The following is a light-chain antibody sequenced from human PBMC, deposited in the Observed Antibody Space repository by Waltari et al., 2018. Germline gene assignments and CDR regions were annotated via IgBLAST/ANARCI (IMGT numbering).Light chain of an antibody. J-gene: IGLJ2*01. CDR3: QAWDSSTVV. CDR2: RDK. CDR1: KLGNNY. Sequence: SSELTQPPSVSVSPGQTASIPFSGDKLGNNYPSWYRQKPGQSPVVVIYRDKKRPSGIPERFSGSNSGNTATLTISGTQAMDEADYYCQAWDSSTVVFGGGTKLTVL. V-gene: IGLV3-1*01.